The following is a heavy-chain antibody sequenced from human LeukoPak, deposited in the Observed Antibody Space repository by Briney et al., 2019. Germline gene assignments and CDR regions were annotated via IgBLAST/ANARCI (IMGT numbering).Heavy chain of an antibody. V-gene: IGHV3-48*01. CDR3: AKDTSIGRYCTNGVCSPFDY. CDR1: GFTFSSYS. Sequence: GGSLRLSCVASGFTFSSYSMNWVRQAPGEGLEWVSYISSSSSTIYYADSVKGRFTISRDNSRSTLYLQMNSLRAEDTALYYCAKDTSIGRYCTNGVCSPFDYWGQGTLVTVSS. CDR2: ISSSSSTI. J-gene: IGHJ4*02. D-gene: IGHD2-8*01.